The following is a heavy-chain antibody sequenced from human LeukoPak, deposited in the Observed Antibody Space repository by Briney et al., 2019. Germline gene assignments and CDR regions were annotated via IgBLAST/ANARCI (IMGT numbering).Heavy chain of an antibody. Sequence: GGSLRLSCAASGFTFNSYWMSWVRQAPGKGLEWVANIKQDGSEKYYVDSVKGRFTISRDNAKNSLYLQMNSLRAEDTAVYYWAIEMTIFGVAHGMDVWGQGTTVTVSS. CDR2: IKQDGSEK. J-gene: IGHJ6*02. D-gene: IGHD3-3*01. V-gene: IGHV3-7*01. CDR3: AIEMTIFGVAHGMDV. CDR1: GFTFNSYW.